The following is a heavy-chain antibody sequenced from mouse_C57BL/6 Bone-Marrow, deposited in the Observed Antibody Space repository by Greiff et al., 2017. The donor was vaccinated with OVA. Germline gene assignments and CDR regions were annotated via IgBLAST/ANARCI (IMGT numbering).Heavy chain of an antibody. Sequence: QVQLQQSGAELMKPGASVKLSCKATGYTFTGYWIEWVKQRPGHGLEWIGEILPGSGSTSYNEKFKGKATFTADTSSSTAYMQLRSLTSEDSAINFGSRSLNYYGSSSFGYGGQGTTLTVSS. D-gene: IGHD1-1*01. V-gene: IGHV1-9*01. J-gene: IGHJ2*01. CDR2: ILPGSGST. CDR3: SRSLNYYGSSSFGY. CDR1: GYTFTGYW.